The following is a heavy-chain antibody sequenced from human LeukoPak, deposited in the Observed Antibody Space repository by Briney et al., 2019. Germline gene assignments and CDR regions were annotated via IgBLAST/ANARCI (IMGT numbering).Heavy chain of an antibody. Sequence: GGSLRLSCAASGFTFSSYGMSWVRQAPGKGLEWISGISGTGGSTYYADSVKGRFTISRDNSKNTLYLQMNSLRAEDTAIYYCARVWKGNYYDYWGQGTLVTVSS. J-gene: IGHJ4*02. CDR3: ARVWKGNYYDY. CDR1: GFTFSSYG. D-gene: IGHD1-1*01. CDR2: ISGTGGST. V-gene: IGHV3-23*01.